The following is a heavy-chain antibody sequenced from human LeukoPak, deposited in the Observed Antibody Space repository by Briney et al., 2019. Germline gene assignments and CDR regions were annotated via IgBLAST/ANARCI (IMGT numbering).Heavy chain of an antibody. CDR1: GYTSTSYI. D-gene: IGHD1-26*01. V-gene: IGHV1-46*01. CDR2: INPSGGST. Sequence: SWAPPGYTSTSYIMHWWDKPLGQGLRWWGIINPSGGSTSYAQKFQGRVTMTRDTSTSTVYMELSSLRSEDTAVYYCARVEVGGYVSGYWGQGTLVTVSS. CDR3: ARVEVGGYVSGY. J-gene: IGHJ4*02.